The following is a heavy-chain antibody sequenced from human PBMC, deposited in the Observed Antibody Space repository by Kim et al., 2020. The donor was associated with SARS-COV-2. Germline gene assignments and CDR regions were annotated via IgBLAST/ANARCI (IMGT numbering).Heavy chain of an antibody. CDR1: GFTFDDYA. CDR2: ISWNSGSI. D-gene: IGHD4-17*01. CDR3: AKSLVLNDYGGTNPTDAFDI. V-gene: IGHV3-9*01. J-gene: IGHJ3*02. Sequence: GGSLRLSCAASGFTFDDYAMHWVRQAPGKGLEWVSGISWNSGSIGYADSVKGRFTISRDNAKNSLYLQMNSLRAEDTALYYCAKSLVLNDYGGTNPTDAFDIWGQGTMVTVSS.